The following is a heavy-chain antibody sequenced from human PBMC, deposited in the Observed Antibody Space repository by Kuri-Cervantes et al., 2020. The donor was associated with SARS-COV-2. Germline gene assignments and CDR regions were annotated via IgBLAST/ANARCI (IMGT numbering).Heavy chain of an antibody. CDR3: ARDPMWSRYYYDSSGSYYFDY. CDR1: GYTFTSYG. V-gene: IGHV1-18*01. CDR2: ISAYNVNT. Sequence: ASVKVSCKASGYTFTSYGISWVRQAPGQGLEWMGWISAYNVNTNYAQKLQGRVTMTTDTSTSTAYMELRSLRSDDTAGYYFARDPMWSRYYYDSSGSYYFDYWGQGTLVTVSS. J-gene: IGHJ4*02. D-gene: IGHD3-22*01.